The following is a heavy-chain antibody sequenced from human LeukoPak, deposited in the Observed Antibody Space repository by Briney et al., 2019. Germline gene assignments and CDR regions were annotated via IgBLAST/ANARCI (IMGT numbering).Heavy chain of an antibody. V-gene: IGHV1-8*01. CDR2: MNPNSGNT. D-gene: IGHD2-8*01. CDR1: GYTFTSYD. J-gene: IGHJ4*02. Sequence: ASVKVSCKASGYTFTSYDINWVRQATGQGLEWMGWMNPNSGNTGYAQKFQGRVTMTRNTSISTAYMELSSLRSEDTAVYYCATRLIGSPLYYFDYWGQGTLVTVSS. CDR3: ATRLIGSPLYYFDY.